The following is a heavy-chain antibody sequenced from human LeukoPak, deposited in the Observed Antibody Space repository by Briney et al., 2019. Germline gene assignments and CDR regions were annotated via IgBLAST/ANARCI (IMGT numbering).Heavy chain of an antibody. J-gene: IGHJ4*02. V-gene: IGHV1-46*01. CDR2: INPSGGST. CDR3: ARDFVEWLLPWPKSSGLDY. Sequence: GASVKVSCKASGYTFTSYYMHWVRQAPGQGLEWMGIINPSGGSTSYAQKFQGRVTMTRDTSTSTVYMELSSLRSEDTAVYYCARDFVEWLLPWPKSSGLDYWGRGTLVTVSS. D-gene: IGHD3-22*01. CDR1: GYTFTSYY.